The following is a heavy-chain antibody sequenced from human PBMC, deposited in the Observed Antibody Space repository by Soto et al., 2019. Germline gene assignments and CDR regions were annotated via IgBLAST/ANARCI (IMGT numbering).Heavy chain of an antibody. CDR3: ARVSSPSIAARVTWFDP. V-gene: IGHV1-8*01. CDR1: GYTFTSYD. D-gene: IGHD6-6*01. J-gene: IGHJ5*02. CDR2: MNPNSGNT. Sequence: QVQLVQSGAEVKKPGASVKVSCKASGYTFTSYDINWVRQATGQGLEWMGWMNPNSGNTGYAQKFQGRVTMTRDTSISTAYMELTSLRSEDTAVYYCARVSSPSIAARVTWFDPWGQGTLVTVSS.